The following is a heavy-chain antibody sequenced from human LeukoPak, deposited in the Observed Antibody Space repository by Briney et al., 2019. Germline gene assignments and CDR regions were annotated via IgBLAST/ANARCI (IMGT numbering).Heavy chain of an antibody. D-gene: IGHD3-22*01. J-gene: IGHJ4*02. CDR3: AKAYYDSNRYFDY. CDR1: GFTFSDYA. V-gene: IGHV3-23*01. CDR2: ISHVGGT. Sequence: GGSLRLSCAASGFTFSDYAMSWVRQAPEKGLEWVSTISHVGGTYYADSVRGRFTISRDDSKNTLYLQMNSLRAEDTAVYYCAKAYYDSNRYFDYWGQGTLVTVSS.